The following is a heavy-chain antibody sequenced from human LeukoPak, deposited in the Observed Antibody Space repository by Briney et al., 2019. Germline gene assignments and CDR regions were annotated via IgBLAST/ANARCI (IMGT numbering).Heavy chain of an antibody. Sequence: VSGPTLVNPTQTLTLTCTFSGFSLSTSGVGVGWIRQPPGKALEWLALIYWDDDKRYSPSLKSRLTITKDTSKNQVVLTMTNIDPVDTATYYCAHRIAAAGTELLDYWGQGTLVTVSS. CDR1: GFSLSTSGVG. CDR2: IYWDDDK. CDR3: AHRIAAAGTELLDY. V-gene: IGHV2-5*02. J-gene: IGHJ4*02. D-gene: IGHD6-13*01.